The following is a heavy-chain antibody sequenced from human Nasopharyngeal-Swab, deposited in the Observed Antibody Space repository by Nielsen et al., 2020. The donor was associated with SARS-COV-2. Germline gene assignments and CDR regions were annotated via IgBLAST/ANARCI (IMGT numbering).Heavy chain of an antibody. Sequence: GESLKISCAGSGFNFRNYWMHWVRPVPGEGLVWVSRIDEYGNTHYVDSVKGRFTISRDNAKNTLHLEMSSLRVEDTALYHCVRGSSDWRGADWWGQGTLVTVSS. CDR3: VRGSSDWRGADW. V-gene: IGHV3-74*01. J-gene: IGHJ4*02. CDR1: GFNFRNYW. CDR2: IDEYGNTH. D-gene: IGHD6-19*01.